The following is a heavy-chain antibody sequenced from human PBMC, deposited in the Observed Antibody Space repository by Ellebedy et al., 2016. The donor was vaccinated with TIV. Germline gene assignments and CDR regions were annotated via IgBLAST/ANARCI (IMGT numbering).Heavy chain of an antibody. CDR1: VGSFSGYY. D-gene: IGHD6-19*01. CDR3: SRGTVALQSLRLFDS. V-gene: IGHV4-34*01. CDR2: VNHNGNT. J-gene: IGHJ4*02. Sequence: SETLSLXXAVYVGSFSGYYWTWIRQSPGKGLEWIGEVNHNGNTNYSPSLKSRLTISVDTSKNQFSLKLTSATAADTAVYYCSRGTVALQSLRLFDSWGRGTQVTVSS.